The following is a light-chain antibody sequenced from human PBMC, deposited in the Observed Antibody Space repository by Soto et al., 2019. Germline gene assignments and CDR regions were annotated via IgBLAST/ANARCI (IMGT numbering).Light chain of an antibody. CDR3: QHYGSSWT. CDR1: QSISSSY. J-gene: IGKJ1*01. V-gene: IGKV3-20*01. CDR2: DAS. Sequence: EIVLTQSPGTLSLSPGERATLSCRASQSISSSYLAWYQQKPGQTPRLLIYDASSRATGIPDRFSGSGSGTDFTLTINRLEPEDSAVYYCQHYGSSWTFGQGTTVEIK.